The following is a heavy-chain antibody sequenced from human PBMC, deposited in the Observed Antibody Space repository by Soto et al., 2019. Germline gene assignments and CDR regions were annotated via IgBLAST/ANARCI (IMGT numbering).Heavy chain of an antibody. CDR1: GFTFSSYG. Sequence: GGSLRLSCAASGFTFSSYGMSWVRQAPDKGLEWVALIWYEGRNKFYADSVKGRLTISRDNSKNTLYLEMNSLRADDTAVYYCARYRTADRYRGGSDLDYWGQGTLVTVSS. J-gene: IGHJ4*02. V-gene: IGHV3-33*07. D-gene: IGHD5-12*01. CDR3: ARYRTADRYRGGSDLDY. CDR2: IWYEGRNK.